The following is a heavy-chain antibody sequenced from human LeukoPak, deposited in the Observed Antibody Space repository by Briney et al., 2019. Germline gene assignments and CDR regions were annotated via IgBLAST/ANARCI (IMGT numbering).Heavy chain of an antibody. CDR3: AKTTGSTTKYYDFWSGYYNLLDFDY. Sequence: SVKVSCKASGGTFSSYAISWVRQAPGQGLEWMGGTIPIFGTANYAQKFQGRVTITADESTSTAYMELSSLRSEDTAVYYCAKTTGSTTKYYDFWSGYYNLLDFDYWGQGTLVTVSS. CDR1: GGTFSSYA. CDR2: TIPIFGTA. V-gene: IGHV1-69*01. D-gene: IGHD3-3*01. J-gene: IGHJ4*02.